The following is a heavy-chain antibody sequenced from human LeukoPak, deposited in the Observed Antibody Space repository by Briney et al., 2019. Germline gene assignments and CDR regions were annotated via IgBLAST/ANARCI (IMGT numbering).Heavy chain of an antibody. J-gene: IGHJ4*02. Sequence: QTGGSLRLSCAASGFGFSSDWMHWVRQVPGEGLVWVSRINSDGSSTAYADSVKGRFTISRDNAKNTLYLQMNSLRVEDTAVYYCGRALGSPLDYWGQGTLVTVSS. V-gene: IGHV3-74*01. CDR1: GFGFSSDW. CDR2: INSDGSST. D-gene: IGHD1-26*01. CDR3: GRALGSPLDY.